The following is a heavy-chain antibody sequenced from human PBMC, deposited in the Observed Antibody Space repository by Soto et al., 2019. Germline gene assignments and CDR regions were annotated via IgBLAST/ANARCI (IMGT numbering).Heavy chain of an antibody. D-gene: IGHD2-15*01. CDR2: INRDSSVI. CDR3: AGDCAGTCWFAY. CDR1: GFSFSDFS. J-gene: IGHJ4*02. V-gene: IGHV3-48*01. Sequence: EVQLVESGGGKVQPGGSLRLSCAGSGFSFSDFSMNWVRQAPGKGLEWISYINRDSSVILYADSLRGRVTISRDNAKNTLFLQINRLRGEDTAVYYCAGDCAGTCWFAYWGPGIPVTVSS.